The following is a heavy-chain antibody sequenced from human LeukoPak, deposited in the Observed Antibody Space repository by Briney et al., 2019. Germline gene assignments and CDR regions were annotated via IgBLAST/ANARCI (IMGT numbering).Heavy chain of an antibody. CDR2: ISDSGGST. D-gene: IGHD6-19*01. CDR1: GFTFRKYA. Sequence: QSGGSLRLSCAASGFTFRKYAMSWVRQAPGKGLEWVSGISDSGGSTYFADSVKGRFTISRDNSKNTLYLQMNSLRAEDTAVYYCAKDLYSMAGFDYWGQGTLVTVSS. J-gene: IGHJ4*02. CDR3: AKDLYSMAGFDY. V-gene: IGHV3-23*01.